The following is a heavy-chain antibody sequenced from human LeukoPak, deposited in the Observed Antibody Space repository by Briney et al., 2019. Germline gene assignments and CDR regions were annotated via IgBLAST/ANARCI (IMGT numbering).Heavy chain of an antibody. J-gene: IGHJ4*02. CDR1: GGSISSYY. V-gene: IGHV4-59*01. D-gene: IGHD1-26*01. CDR3: ARGSYSVDY. Sequence: PSETLSLTCTVSGGSISSYYWSWIRQPPGKGLEWIGYIYYSGSTNYNPSLKSRATISVDRSKNQFSLKLSSVTAADTAVYYCARGSYSVDYWGQGTLVTVSS. CDR2: IYYSGST.